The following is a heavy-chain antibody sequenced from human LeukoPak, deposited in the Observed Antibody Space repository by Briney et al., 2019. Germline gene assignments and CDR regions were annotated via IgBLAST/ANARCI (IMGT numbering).Heavy chain of an antibody. Sequence: QPGGSLRLSCAASGFTFSSYGMNWVRQAPGKGLEWVSYISTTSSTIYYADSVKGRFTMSRDNAQNSLYLQMDSLRDEDTAVYYCARGKEKWLDHFDYWGQGSLVTVSS. CDR2: ISTTSSTI. CDR1: GFTFSSYG. D-gene: IGHD6-19*01. CDR3: ARGKEKWLDHFDY. J-gene: IGHJ4*02. V-gene: IGHV3-48*02.